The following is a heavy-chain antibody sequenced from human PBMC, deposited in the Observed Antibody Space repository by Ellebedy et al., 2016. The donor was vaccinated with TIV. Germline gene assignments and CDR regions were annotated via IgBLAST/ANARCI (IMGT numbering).Heavy chain of an antibody. V-gene: IGHV3-43*02. CDR2: ISGDGGST. CDR3: ARDDARTYYYGSGPAFDI. J-gene: IGHJ3*02. D-gene: IGHD3-10*01. CDR1: GFTFDDYA. Sequence: GGSLRLSCAASGFTFDDYAMHWVRQAPGKGLEWVSLISGDGGSTYYADSVKGRFTISRDNAKNSLYLQMNSLRDEGTAVYYCARDDARTYYYGSGPAFDIWGQGTMVTVSS.